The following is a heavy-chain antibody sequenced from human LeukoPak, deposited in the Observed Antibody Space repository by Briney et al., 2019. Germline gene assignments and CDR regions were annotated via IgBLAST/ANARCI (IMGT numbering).Heavy chain of an antibody. Sequence: SETLSLTCTVSGGSISSYYWSWIRQPPGKGLEWIGYIYTSGSTNYNPSLKSRVTISVDTSKNQFSLKLSSVTAADTAVYYCARHPSQLVPVFDYWGQGTLVTVSS. J-gene: IGHJ4*02. CDR1: GGSISSYY. D-gene: IGHD6-6*01. CDR2: IYTSGST. V-gene: IGHV4-4*09. CDR3: ARHPSQLVPVFDY.